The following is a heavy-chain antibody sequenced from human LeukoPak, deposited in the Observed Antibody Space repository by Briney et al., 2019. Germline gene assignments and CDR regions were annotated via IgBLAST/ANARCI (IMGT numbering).Heavy chain of an antibody. D-gene: IGHD2-2*01. CDR2: IYYTGST. Sequence: PSETLSLTCTVSGASISDYYWSWIRQPPGKGLEWFGYIYYTGSTKYNPSPESRVTISIDTSKNHLYLKLSSVTAADTAMYYCARHSRAYSSTSGTFEYWGQGTLVTVSS. CDR1: GASISDYY. J-gene: IGHJ4*02. CDR3: ARHSRAYSSTSGTFEY. V-gene: IGHV4-59*08.